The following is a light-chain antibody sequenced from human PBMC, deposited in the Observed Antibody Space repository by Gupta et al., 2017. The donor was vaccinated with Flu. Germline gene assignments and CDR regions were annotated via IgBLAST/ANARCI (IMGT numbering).Light chain of an antibody. V-gene: IGLV2-14*01. J-gene: IGLJ1*01. CDR3: SSYTSSSTYV. Sequence: QSALTQPASVSGSPGLSITISCTGTSSDVGDYNYVSWYQQHPGKAPKLMIYEVSNRPSGVSNRFSGSKSGNTASLTISVLQAEDEADYYCSSYTSSSTYVFGTGTKVTVL. CDR1: SSDVGDYNY. CDR2: EVS.